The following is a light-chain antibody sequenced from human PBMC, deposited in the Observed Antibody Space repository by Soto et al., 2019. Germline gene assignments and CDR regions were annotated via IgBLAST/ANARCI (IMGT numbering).Light chain of an antibody. CDR2: DNN. CDR3: ATWDRSLNGVI. CDR1: TSNIGSDY. Sequence: QSVLTQPPSVSAATGQKVSISCSGSTSNIGSDYVSWYQHLPGTAPRLLIYDNNKRPSGIPDRFSGSKSGTSATLGINGLQTGDEADYYCATWDRSLNGVIFGGGTKLNVL. V-gene: IGLV1-51*01. J-gene: IGLJ2*01.